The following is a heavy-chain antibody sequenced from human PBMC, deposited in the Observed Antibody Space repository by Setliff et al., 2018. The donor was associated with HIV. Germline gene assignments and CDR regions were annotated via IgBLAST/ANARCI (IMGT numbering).Heavy chain of an antibody. D-gene: IGHD2-2*01. V-gene: IGHV3-64D*09. Sequence: GGSLRLSCSASGFTFSSNAMHWVRQAPGKGLEYVSSISSNGGSTYYADSVKGRFTISRDNSKNTLYLQMSSLRAEDTAVYYCTTIVGFCSSTRCYSDYWGQGTLVTVSS. CDR1: GFTFSSNA. J-gene: IGHJ4*02. CDR2: ISSNGGST. CDR3: TTIVGFCSSTRCYSDY.